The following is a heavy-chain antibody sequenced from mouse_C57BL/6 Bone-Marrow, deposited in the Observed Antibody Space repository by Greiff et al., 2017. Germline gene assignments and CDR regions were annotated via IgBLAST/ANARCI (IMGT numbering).Heavy chain of an antibody. V-gene: IGHV1-76*01. CDR3: ARPYYGSSHWYFDV. J-gene: IGHJ1*03. CDR2: VYPGSGNT. D-gene: IGHD1-1*01. CDR1: GYTFTDYY. Sequence: QVQLQQSGPELVRPGASVKLSCKASGYTFTDYYINWVKQRPRPGLEWIARVYPGSGNTYYNEKFKGKATLTAEKSSSTAYMQLSSLTSEDSAVYFCARPYYGSSHWYFDVWGTGTTVTVSS.